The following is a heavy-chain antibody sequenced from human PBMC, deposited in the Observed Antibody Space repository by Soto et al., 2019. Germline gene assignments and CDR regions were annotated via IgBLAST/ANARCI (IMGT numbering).Heavy chain of an antibody. V-gene: IGHV3-7*03. D-gene: IGHD5-12*01. Sequence: EVQLVESGGGLVQPGGSLRLSCTASGFTFSNFWMTWVRQAPGKGLEWLANIKPDGSEKYYVDSMKGRLTISRDNAKNSLYLQMNSLRAEDTAVYYCAIPSWDIVASHWGQGTLVTVSS. CDR1: GFTFSNFW. CDR2: IKPDGSEK. J-gene: IGHJ1*01. CDR3: AIPSWDIVASH.